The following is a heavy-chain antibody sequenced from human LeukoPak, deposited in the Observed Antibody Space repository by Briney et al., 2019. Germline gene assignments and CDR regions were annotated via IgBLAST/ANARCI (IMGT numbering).Heavy chain of an antibody. CDR1: GYTFTTFA. V-gene: IGHV7-4-1*02. CDR2: INTNTANP. D-gene: IGHD3-3*01. CDR3: ARVRRFLNGGVAGIDY. J-gene: IGHJ4*02. Sequence: EASVKVSCKASGYTFTTFALIRVRQAAGQGLEWMGWINTNTANPTYAQAFTGRFVLSLDTSVSTSYLQISSLKTEDTAVYYCARVRRFLNGGVAGIDYWGQGSLVTVSS.